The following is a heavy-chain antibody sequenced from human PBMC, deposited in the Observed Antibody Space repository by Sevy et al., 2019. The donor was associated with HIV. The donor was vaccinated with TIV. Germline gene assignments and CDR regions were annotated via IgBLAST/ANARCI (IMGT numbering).Heavy chain of an antibody. J-gene: IGHJ6*03. CDR1: GFTFSSYS. V-gene: IGHV3-48*02. D-gene: IGHD3-3*01. Sequence: GGSLRLSCAASGFTFSSYSMNWVRQAPGKGLEWVSYISSSSSTIYYADSVKGRFTISRENAKNSLYLQMNSLRDEDTAVYYCARAGYYDFWSGYYSYYYYYMDVWGKGTTVTVSS. CDR2: ISSSSSTI. CDR3: ARAGYYDFWSGYYSYYYYYMDV.